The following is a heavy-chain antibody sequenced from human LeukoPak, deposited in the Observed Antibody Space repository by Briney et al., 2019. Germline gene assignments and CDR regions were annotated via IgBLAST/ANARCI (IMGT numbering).Heavy chain of an antibody. Sequence: GASVKVSCKASGGTFSSYAISWVRQAPGQGLEWMGWISAYNGNTNYAQKLQGRVTMTTDTSTSTAYMELRSLRSDDTAVYYCARDQGKEYYYDSSGYSFDYWGQGTLVTVSS. D-gene: IGHD3-22*01. J-gene: IGHJ4*02. CDR2: ISAYNGNT. V-gene: IGHV1-18*01. CDR3: ARDQGKEYYYDSSGYSFDY. CDR1: GGTFSSYA.